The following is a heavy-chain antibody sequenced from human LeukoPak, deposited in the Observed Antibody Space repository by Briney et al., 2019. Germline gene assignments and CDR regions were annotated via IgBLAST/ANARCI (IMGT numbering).Heavy chain of an antibody. J-gene: IGHJ6*02. V-gene: IGHV3-74*01. CDR1: GFTFSSYW. D-gene: IGHD2-15*01. CDR3: ARVRRGYCSGGSCTRGYYYYGMDV. Sequence: GGSLRLSCTASGFTFSSYWMHWVRQAPGKGLVWVSRINSDGSSTSYADSVKGRFTISRDNAKNTLYLQMNSLRAEDTAVYYCARVRRGYCSGGSCTRGYYYYGMDVWGQGTTVTVSS. CDR2: INSDGSST.